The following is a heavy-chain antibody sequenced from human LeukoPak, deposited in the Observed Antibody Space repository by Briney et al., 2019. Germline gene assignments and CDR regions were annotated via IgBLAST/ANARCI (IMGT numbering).Heavy chain of an antibody. Sequence: PGRSLRLSCAASGFTFSSYGMHWVRQAPGKGLEWVAVIWYDGSNKYYADSVKGRFTISRDNSRNTLYLQMNSLRAEDTAVYYCARDLGDTATFDYWGQGTLVTVSS. J-gene: IGHJ4*02. CDR2: IWYDGSNK. CDR1: GFTFSSYG. D-gene: IGHD5-18*01. V-gene: IGHV3-33*01. CDR3: ARDLGDTATFDY.